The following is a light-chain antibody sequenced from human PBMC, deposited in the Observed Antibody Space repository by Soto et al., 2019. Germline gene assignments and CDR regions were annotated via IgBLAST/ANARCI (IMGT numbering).Light chain of an antibody. V-gene: IGLV8-61*01. CDR2: NTN. J-gene: IGLJ2*01. CDR1: SGSVSTTYY. Sequence: QTVVTQEPSFSVSPGGTVTLSCGLTSGSVSTTYYPSWYQQTPGQAPRTLIYNTNTRSSGVPDRFSGSILENKAALTITGAQADDESAYYCVLYMGGGIVLFGGGTKVTVL. CDR3: VLYMGGGIVL.